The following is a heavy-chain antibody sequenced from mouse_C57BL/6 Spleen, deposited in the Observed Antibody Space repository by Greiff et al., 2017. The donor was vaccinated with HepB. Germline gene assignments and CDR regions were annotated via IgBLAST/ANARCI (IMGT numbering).Heavy chain of an antibody. Sequence: QLKESGPGLVKPSQSLSLTCSVTGYSITSGYYWNWIRQFPGNKLEWMGYISYDGSNNYNPSLKNRISITRDTSKNQFFLKLNSVTTEDTATYYCARIYYDFPHYWGQGTSVTVSS. V-gene: IGHV3-6*01. CDR1: GYSITSGYY. D-gene: IGHD2-4*01. CDR3: ARIYYDFPHY. CDR2: ISYDGSN. J-gene: IGHJ4*01.